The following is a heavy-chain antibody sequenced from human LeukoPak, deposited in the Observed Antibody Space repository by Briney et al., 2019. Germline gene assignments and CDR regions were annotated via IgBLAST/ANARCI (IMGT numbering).Heavy chain of an antibody. CDR2: IWYDESNK. J-gene: IGHJ4*02. CDR3: AKDFSPGAHTDY. Sequence: PGGSLRLSCAASGFTFSSYGMHWVRQAPGKGLEWVAVIWYDESNKYYADSVKGRFTISRDNSKNTLYLQMNSLRAEDTAVYYCAKDFSPGAHTDYWGQGTLVTVSS. D-gene: IGHD7-27*01. CDR1: GFTFSSYG. V-gene: IGHV3-30*02.